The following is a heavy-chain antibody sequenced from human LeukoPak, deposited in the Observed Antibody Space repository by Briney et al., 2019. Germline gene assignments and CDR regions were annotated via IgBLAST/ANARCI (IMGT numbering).Heavy chain of an antibody. V-gene: IGHV4-59*01. CDR1: GGSISSYY. J-gene: IGHJ4*02. CDR2: IYYSGGT. D-gene: IGHD3-22*01. Sequence: PSETLSLTCTVSGGSISSYYWSWIRQPPGKGLEWIGCIYYSGGTNYNPSLKSRVTISVDTSKNQFSLKLSSVTAADTAVYYCARGARYYDSSGYYYAPFDYWGQGTLVTVSS. CDR3: ARGARYYDSSGYYYAPFDY.